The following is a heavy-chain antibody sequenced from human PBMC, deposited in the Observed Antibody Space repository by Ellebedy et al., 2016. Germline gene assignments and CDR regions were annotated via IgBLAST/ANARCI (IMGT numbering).Heavy chain of an antibody. CDR1: GDSIRSSGDY. D-gene: IGHD4-17*01. J-gene: IGHJ5*02. CDR3: VSRGLTAVPT. Sequence: SETLSLTCTVSGDSIRSSGDYWVWIRQPPGMGLEWVGSIYYGGTTHYNPSLQSRFTVSEDTSMNQFSLRLSSVTAADTAVYYCVSRGLTAVPTWGQGTLVTVSS. V-gene: IGHV4-39*07. CDR2: IYYGGTT.